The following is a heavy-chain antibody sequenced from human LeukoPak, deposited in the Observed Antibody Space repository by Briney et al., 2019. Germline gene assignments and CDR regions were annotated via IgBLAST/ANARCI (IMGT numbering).Heavy chain of an antibody. CDR1: GYTFTRYD. J-gene: IGHJ4*02. CDR3: ARVDGSADY. Sequence: ASVKVSCKTSGYTFTRYDINWVRQATGQGLEWMGWVNPNSGNTGYAQKFQGRVTISRDTSISTAYMELSRLRSEDTAVYYCARVDGSADYWGQGTLVTVSS. V-gene: IGHV1-8*03. CDR2: VNPNSGNT. D-gene: IGHD1-26*01.